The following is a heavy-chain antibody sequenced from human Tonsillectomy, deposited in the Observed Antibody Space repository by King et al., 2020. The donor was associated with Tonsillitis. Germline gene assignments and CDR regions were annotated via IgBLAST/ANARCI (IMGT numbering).Heavy chain of an antibody. CDR2: ISYDGSNK. J-gene: IGHJ4*02. V-gene: IGHV3-30*01. CDR3: ARGGSNYFDY. D-gene: IGHD3-16*01. CDR1: GFTFNIYS. Sequence: VQLVESGGGVVQPGRSLRLSCAASGFTFNIYSMHWVRQAPGTGLEWVAVISYDGSNKYYADSVKGRFTISRDSSKNTLYLQMNSLRTEDTAVYYCARGGSNYFDYWGQGTLVTVSS.